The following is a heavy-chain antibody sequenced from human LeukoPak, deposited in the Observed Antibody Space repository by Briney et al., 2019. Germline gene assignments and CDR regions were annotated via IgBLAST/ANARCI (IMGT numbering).Heavy chain of an antibody. D-gene: IGHD3-3*01. CDR3: ARGDFWSGSTMRRVDY. J-gene: IGHJ4*02. CDR2: IHYSGST. V-gene: IGHV4-39*01. CDR1: SGSISSSGYY. Sequence: SETLSLTCTVSSGSISSSGYYWGWIRQPPGKGLEWIGTIHYSGSTYYNPSLKSRVTISVDTSKNQFSLKLNSVTAADTAVYYCARGDFWSGSTMRRVDYWGQGTLVTVSS.